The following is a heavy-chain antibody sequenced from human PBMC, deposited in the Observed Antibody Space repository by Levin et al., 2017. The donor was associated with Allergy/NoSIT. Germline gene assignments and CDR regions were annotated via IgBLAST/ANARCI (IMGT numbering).Heavy chain of an antibody. V-gene: IGHV3-33*01. CDR2: IWYDGSNK. CDR1: GFTFSSYG. Sequence: GGSLRLSCAASGFTFSSYGMHWVRQAPGKGLEWVAVIWYDGSNKYYADSVKGRFTISRDNSKNTLYLQMNSLRAEDTAVYYCARDRGVAAGPVDYYYGMDVWGQGTTVTVSS. CDR3: ARDRGVAAGPVDYYYGMDV. D-gene: IGHD2-15*01. J-gene: IGHJ6*02.